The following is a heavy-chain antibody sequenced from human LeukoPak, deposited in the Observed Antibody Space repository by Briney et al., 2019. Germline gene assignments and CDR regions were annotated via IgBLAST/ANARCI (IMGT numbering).Heavy chain of an antibody. D-gene: IGHD1-1*01. Sequence: GGSLRLSCAASGFTFTSYAMSWVRQAPGKGLEWVSGISGNGISTYYADSVKGRFTISRDSSKSTLYLQMDSLRADDTAVYYCAKEPSWNYYYYYSMDVWGKGTTVTVSS. CDR2: ISGNGIST. CDR1: GFTFTSYA. CDR3: AKEPSWNYYYYYSMDV. J-gene: IGHJ6*03. V-gene: IGHV3-23*01.